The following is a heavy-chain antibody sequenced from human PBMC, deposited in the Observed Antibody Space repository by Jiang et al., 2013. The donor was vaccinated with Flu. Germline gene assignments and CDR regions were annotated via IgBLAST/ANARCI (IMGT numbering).Heavy chain of an antibody. CDR3: ARDVIGSSWYPYWYFDL. CDR2: IYYSGST. D-gene: IGHD6-13*01. Sequence: SLTCTVSGGSISSYYWSWFRQPPGKGLEWIGYIYYSGSTNYNPSLKSRVTISVDTSKNQFSLKLSSVTAADTAVYYCARDVIGSSWYPYWYFDLWGRGTLVTVSS. V-gene: IGHV4-59*13. CDR1: GGSISSYY. J-gene: IGHJ2*01.